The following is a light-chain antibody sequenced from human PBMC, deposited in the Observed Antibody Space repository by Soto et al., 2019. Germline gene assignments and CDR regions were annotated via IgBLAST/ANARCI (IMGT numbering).Light chain of an antibody. J-gene: IGLJ2*01. CDR2: QDS. Sequence: SYELTQPPSVSVSTGQTASITCSGDKLGDKYVCWYQQKPGQSPVLVISQDSKRPSGIPERFSGSNSGNTATLTISGTQAMDEAEYYWQAWDSRTAGLIFGGGTKGTVL. CDR3: QAWDSRTAGLI. V-gene: IGLV3-1*01. CDR1: KLGDKY.